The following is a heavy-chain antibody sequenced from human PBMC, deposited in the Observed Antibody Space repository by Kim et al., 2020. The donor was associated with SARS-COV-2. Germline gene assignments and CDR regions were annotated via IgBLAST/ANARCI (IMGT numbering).Heavy chain of an antibody. Sequence: VKRRITINPDTSKNQFSLQLNSVTPEDTAVYYCAREGSGSGWYSVGWFDPWGQGTLVTVSS. V-gene: IGHV6-1*01. CDR3: AREGSGSGWYSVGWFDP. J-gene: IGHJ5*02. D-gene: IGHD6-19*01.